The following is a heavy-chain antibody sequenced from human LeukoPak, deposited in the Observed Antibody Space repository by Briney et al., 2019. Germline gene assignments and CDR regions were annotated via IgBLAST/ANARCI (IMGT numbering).Heavy chain of an antibody. J-gene: IGHJ4*02. V-gene: IGHV1-2*02. D-gene: IGHD6-19*01. Sequence: ASVKVSCKASGYTFTGYYMHWVRQAPGQGLEWMGWINPNSGGTNYAQKFQSRVTMTRDTSISTAYMELSRLRSDDTAVYYCARSIAVAGAYDYWGQGTLVTVSS. CDR3: ARSIAVAGAYDY. CDR1: GYTFTGYY. CDR2: INPNSGGT.